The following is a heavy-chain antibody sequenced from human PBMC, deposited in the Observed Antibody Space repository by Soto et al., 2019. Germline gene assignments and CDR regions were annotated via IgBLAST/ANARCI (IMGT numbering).Heavy chain of an antibody. Sequence: QVQLVQSGAEVKKPGASVKVSCKASGYTFTSYDMHWVRQAPGQGLEWMGMINPSGGSPSGGTTISPQKFQGRVNMTRDTSTNTVYMALSSLRSEDTAGYSWAIDSYSGGDCWRWSAYFPRWGQCTLVTVSS. CDR1: GYTFTSYD. J-gene: IGHJ1*01. CDR3: AIDSYSGGDCWRWSAYFPR. V-gene: IGHV1-46*01. CDR2: INPSGGSPSGGTT. D-gene: IGHD2-21*02.